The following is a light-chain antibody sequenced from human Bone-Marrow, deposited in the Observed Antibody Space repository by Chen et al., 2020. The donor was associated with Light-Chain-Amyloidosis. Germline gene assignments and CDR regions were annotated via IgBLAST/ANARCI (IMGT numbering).Light chain of an antibody. V-gene: IGLV6-57*01. CDR1: SGSIATNY. J-gene: IGLJ3*02. CDR3: QSYHGSSRGV. CDR2: EDD. Sequence: NFMLTQPHSVSESPGKTVIISCTRSSGSIATNYVQWYQQRPGSSPTTVIYEDDQRPSGVPDRFSGSIDRSSNSAYLTISGLKTEDEADYCCQSYHGSSRGVFGGGTKLTVL.